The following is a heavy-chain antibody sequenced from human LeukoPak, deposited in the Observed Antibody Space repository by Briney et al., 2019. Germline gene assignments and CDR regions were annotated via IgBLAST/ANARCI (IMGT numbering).Heavy chain of an antibody. CDR2: INPNSGGT. CDR3: ARVSKKRVVATNTYYFDY. Sequence: ASVKVSCKASGYTFTGYYMHWVRQAPGQGLEWMGWINPNSGGTNYAQKFQGRVTMTRDTSISTAYMELSRLRSDDTAVYYCARVSKKRVVATNTYYFDYWGQGTLVTVSS. J-gene: IGHJ4*02. V-gene: IGHV1-2*02. CDR1: GYTFTGYY. D-gene: IGHD5-12*01.